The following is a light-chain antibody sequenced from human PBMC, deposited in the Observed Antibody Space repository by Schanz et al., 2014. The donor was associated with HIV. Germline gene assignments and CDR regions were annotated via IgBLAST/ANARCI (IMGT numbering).Light chain of an antibody. CDR2: DVT. Sequence: QSALTQPRSVSGSPGQSVTISCTGTSSDVGGYNYVSWYQQRPGKAPKLIIYDVTKRPSGVPDRFSGSKSGNTASLTVSGLQAEDEADYYCSSYAGNNNGVFGGGTKLTVL. V-gene: IGLV2-8*01. CDR3: SSYAGNNNGV. CDR1: SSDVGGYNY. J-gene: IGLJ3*02.